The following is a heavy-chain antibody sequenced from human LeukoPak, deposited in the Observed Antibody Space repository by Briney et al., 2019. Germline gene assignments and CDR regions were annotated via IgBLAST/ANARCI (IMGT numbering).Heavy chain of an antibody. CDR1: GYTFTSYD. CDR2: MNPNSGNT. J-gene: IGHJ5*02. Sequence: ASVKVSCKASGYTFTSYDINWVRQATGQGLEWMGWMNPNSGNTGYAQKFQGRVTITRNTSISTAYMELSSLRSEDTAVYYCSRGAHYGSGSNNWFDPWGQGTLVTVSS. V-gene: IGHV1-8*03. D-gene: IGHD3-10*01. CDR3: SRGAHYGSGSNNWFDP.